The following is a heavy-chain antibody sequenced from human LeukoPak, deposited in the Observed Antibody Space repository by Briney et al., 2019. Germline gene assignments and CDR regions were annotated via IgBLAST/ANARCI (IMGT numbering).Heavy chain of an antibody. V-gene: IGHV3-48*01. Sequence: AGGSLRLSCAASGYTFSSYSRNWVRQAPGKGLEWVSYISSSSSTIYYADSVKGRFTISRDNAKNSLYLQMNSLRAEDTAVYYCASLGSRGYYYYYMDVWGKGTTVTVSS. CDR2: ISSSSSTI. J-gene: IGHJ6*03. D-gene: IGHD3-10*01. CDR3: ASLGSRGYYYYYMDV. CDR1: GYTFSSYS.